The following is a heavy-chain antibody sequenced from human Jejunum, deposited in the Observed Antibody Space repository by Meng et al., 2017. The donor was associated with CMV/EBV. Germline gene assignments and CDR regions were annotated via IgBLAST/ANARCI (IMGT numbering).Heavy chain of an antibody. CDR1: GGSFSGYY. CDR2: INHSETA. D-gene: IGHD6-13*01. J-gene: IGHJ4*02. Sequence: CSFDGGSFSGYYWTWLRQPPGKGLEWIGEINHSETADYNPSLKGRVTISVDTSKNQFSLTLRSVTAADTAVYYCARGDQGKQLILYYWGQGTLVTVSS. V-gene: IGHV4-34*01. CDR3: ARGDQGKQLILYY.